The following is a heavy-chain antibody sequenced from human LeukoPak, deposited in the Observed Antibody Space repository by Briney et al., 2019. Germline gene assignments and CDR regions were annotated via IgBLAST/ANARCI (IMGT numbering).Heavy chain of an antibody. J-gene: IGHJ3*02. Sequence: SETLSLTCTVSGGSISSYYWSWIRQPPGKGLEWIGYIYYSWSTNYDPSLKSRVTISVDTSKNQFSLKLSSVTAADTAMYYCAREDYGDDGDAFDIWGQGTMVTVSS. D-gene: IGHD4-17*01. CDR1: GGSISSYY. CDR2: IYYSWST. V-gene: IGHV4-59*01. CDR3: AREDYGDDGDAFDI.